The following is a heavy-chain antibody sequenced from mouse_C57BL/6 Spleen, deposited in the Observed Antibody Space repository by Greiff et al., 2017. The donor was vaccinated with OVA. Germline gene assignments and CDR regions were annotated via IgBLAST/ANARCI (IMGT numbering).Heavy chain of an antibody. CDR2: INPSTGGT. D-gene: IGHD2-5*01. Sequence: EVQLQQSGPELVKPGASVKISCKASGYSFTGYYMNWVKQSPEKSLEWIGEINPSTGGTTYNQKFKAKATLTVDKSSSTAYMQLSSLTSEDSAVYYCAREGDYYSNYDAMDYWGQGTSVTVSS. J-gene: IGHJ4*01. CDR3: AREGDYYSNYDAMDY. CDR1: GYSFTGYY. V-gene: IGHV1-42*01.